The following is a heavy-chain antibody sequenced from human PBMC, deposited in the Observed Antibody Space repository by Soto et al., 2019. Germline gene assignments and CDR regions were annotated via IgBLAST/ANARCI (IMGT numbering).Heavy chain of an antibody. CDR2: INHRGTT. CDR1: GGSFSDHY. Sequence: PSDTLSLTCAVYGGSFSDHYCSWIRQSPAKGLEWIGEINHRGTTNCNPSLKSRVSISVDAFKNQFSLKLTSVTAADTAVYYCARRAVEAVTGSLDNWLDPWGQGILVTVSS. V-gene: IGHV4-34*01. J-gene: IGHJ5*02. D-gene: IGHD1-20*01. CDR3: ARRAVEAVTGSLDNWLDP.